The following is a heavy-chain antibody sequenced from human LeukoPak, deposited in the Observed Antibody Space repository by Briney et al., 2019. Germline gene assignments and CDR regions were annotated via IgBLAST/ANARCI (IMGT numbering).Heavy chain of an antibody. D-gene: IGHD2-2*01. CDR3: ARDSCSSTSCFGYYYMDV. Sequence: PGGSLRLSCAASGFTFSIYAMHWVRQAPGKGLEWVAVISYDGSNKYYADSVKGRFTISRDNSKNTLYLQMNSLRAEDTAVYYCARDSCSSTSCFGYYYMDVWGKGTTVTVSS. CDR1: GFTFSIYA. J-gene: IGHJ6*03. V-gene: IGHV3-30-3*01. CDR2: ISYDGSNK.